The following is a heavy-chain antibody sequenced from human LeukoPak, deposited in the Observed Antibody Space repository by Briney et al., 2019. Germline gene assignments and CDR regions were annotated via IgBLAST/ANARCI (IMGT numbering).Heavy chain of an antibody. CDR2: IKAGNGDT. CDR1: GYIFTKYV. Sequence: ASVKVSCKASGYIFTKYVVHWVRQAPGQRPEWMGRIKAGNGDTKYSQNFQDRLTITRDTSASTVYMELSSLTSEDTALYYCARDDCGDTCYPGGYRGQGTLVTVSS. D-gene: IGHD2-21*01. CDR3: ARDDCGDTCYPGGY. V-gene: IGHV1-3*01. J-gene: IGHJ4*02.